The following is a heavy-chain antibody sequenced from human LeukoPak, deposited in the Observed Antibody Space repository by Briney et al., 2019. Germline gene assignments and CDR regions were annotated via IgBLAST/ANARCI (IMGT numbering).Heavy chain of an antibody. CDR1: GFTFSNYA. J-gene: IGHJ4*02. V-gene: IGHV3-23*01. CDR3: AKLSWQWLVRTVGNYYFDY. D-gene: IGHD6-19*01. Sequence: GGSLRLSCAASGFTFSNYAMNWVRQAPGRGLEWVSIISGSGASTHYADSVKGRFTIPRDNSKNTLYLQMSSLRAEDTAIYYCAKLSWQWLVRTVGNYYFDYWGQGTLVTVSS. CDR2: ISGSGAST.